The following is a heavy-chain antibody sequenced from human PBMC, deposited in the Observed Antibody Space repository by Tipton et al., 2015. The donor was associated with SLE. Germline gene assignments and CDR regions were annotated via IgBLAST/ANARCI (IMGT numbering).Heavy chain of an antibody. Sequence: TLSLTCAVYGGSFSGYYWSWIRQPPGKGLEWIGEINHSGSTNYNPSLKSRVTISVDTSKNQFSLKLSSVTAADTAVYYCARCGGGYGMDVWGQGTTVTVSS. CDR1: GGSFSGYY. CDR2: INHSGST. D-gene: IGHD2-21*01. V-gene: IGHV4-34*01. CDR3: ARCGGGYGMDV. J-gene: IGHJ6*02.